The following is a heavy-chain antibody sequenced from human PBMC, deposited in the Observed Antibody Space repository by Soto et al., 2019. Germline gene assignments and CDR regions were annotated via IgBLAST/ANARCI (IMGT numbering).Heavy chain of an antibody. D-gene: IGHD3-3*01. Sequence: GRSLRLSCAASGFTFSSYSMNLVRQAPGKGLEWVSSISSSSSYIYYADSVKGRFTISRDNAKNSLYLQMNSLRAEDTAVYYCARVARSIFGVVGGMDVWGQGTTVTVSS. V-gene: IGHV3-21*01. CDR1: GFTFSSYS. CDR2: ISSSSSYI. J-gene: IGHJ6*02. CDR3: ARVARSIFGVVGGMDV.